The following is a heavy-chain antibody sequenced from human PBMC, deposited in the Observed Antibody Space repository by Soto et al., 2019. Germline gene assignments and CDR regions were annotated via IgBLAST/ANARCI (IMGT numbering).Heavy chain of an antibody. CDR1: GFTFSTYA. J-gene: IGHJ4*02. CDR3: VPLCRYCSTTTPS. Sequence: EVQLLESGGGLVQPGGSLRLSCAASGFTFSTYAMSWVRQAPRKGLEWVSAISGNGGDYTYYADSVKGRFTISRDNSKNTLYLQMNSLGGEDTAVYYCVPLCRYCSTTTPSWGQGTLVTVSS. CDR2: ISGNGGDYT. V-gene: IGHV3-23*01. D-gene: IGHD2-2*01.